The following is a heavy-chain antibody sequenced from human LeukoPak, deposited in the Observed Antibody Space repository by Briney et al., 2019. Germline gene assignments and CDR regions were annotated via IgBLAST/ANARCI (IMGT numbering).Heavy chain of an antibody. Sequence: SGGSLRLSCAASGFTFDDYTMHWVRQAPGKGLEWVSLISWDGGSTYYADSVKGRFTISRDNSKNSLYLQMNSLRTEDTALYYCAKGPSGSYFPAFDYWGQGTLVTVSS. CDR3: AKGPSGSYFPAFDY. CDR1: GFTFDDYT. V-gene: IGHV3-43*01. CDR2: ISWDGGST. J-gene: IGHJ4*02. D-gene: IGHD3-10*01.